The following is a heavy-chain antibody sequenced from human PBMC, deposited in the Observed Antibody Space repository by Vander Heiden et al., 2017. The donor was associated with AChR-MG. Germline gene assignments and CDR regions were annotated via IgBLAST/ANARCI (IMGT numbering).Heavy chain of an antibody. CDR2: IIPLLNIT. J-gene: IGHJ6*02. D-gene: IGHD3-22*01. CDR3: ARDRGDDSRTFFHYHYNMDV. V-gene: IGHV1-69*04. Sequence: QVQLVQSGAEVKKPGSSVKVSCKTSGGTFSSYAISWARQAPGQGLEWMGRIIPLLNITNYAQKFQGRVTFTADKSTSTVYVELSSLRFEDTAVYYCARDRGDDSRTFFHYHYNMDVWGQGTTVTVSS. CDR1: GGTFSSYA.